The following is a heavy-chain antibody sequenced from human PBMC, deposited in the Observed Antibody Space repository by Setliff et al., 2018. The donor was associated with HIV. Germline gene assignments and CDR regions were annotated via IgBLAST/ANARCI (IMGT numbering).Heavy chain of an antibody. J-gene: IGHJ4*02. Sequence: ASVKVSCKTSGYMFIAYGMSWVRRAPGQGLEWMGWIGPYSGRTEYAQEFQGRVSLTIDTSASTAYMELRSLRSDDTAVYYCAKDVYVAKYYYGSSGYSGSYYFDYWGQGTLVTVSS. V-gene: IGHV1-18*01. CDR1: GYMFIAYG. CDR2: IGPYSGRT. D-gene: IGHD3-22*01. CDR3: AKDVYVAKYYYGSSGYSGSYYFDY.